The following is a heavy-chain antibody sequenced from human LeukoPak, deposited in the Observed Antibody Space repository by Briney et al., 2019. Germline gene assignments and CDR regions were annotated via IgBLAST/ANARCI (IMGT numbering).Heavy chain of an antibody. V-gene: IGHV1-2*06. Sequence: ASVKVSCKASGYTFTGYYMHWVRQAPGQGLEWMGRINPNSGGTNYAQKFQGRVTMTRDTPISTAYMELSRLRSDDTAVYYCARDLELRGPIDYWGQGTLVTVSS. J-gene: IGHJ4*02. CDR2: INPNSGGT. D-gene: IGHD4-17*01. CDR1: GYTFTGYY. CDR3: ARDLELRGPIDY.